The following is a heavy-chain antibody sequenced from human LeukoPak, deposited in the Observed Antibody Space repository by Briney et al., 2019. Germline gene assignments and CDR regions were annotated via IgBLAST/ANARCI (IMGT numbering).Heavy chain of an antibody. D-gene: IGHD3-10*01. J-gene: IGHJ2*01. Sequence: SETLSLTCTVSGGSMSSYYWSWIRQPPGKGLEWIGYIYYSGSTNYSPSLKSRVTISVDTSKNQFSLRLSSVTAADTAVYFCAGSGSGSYYSPWYFDLWGRGTLVIVSS. CDR1: GGSMSSYY. CDR3: AGSGSGSYYSPWYFDL. CDR2: IYYSGST. V-gene: IGHV4-59*01.